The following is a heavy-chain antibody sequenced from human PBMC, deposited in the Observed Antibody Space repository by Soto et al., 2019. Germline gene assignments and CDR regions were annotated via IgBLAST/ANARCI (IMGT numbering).Heavy chain of an antibody. CDR3: ARGRAWCSSTSCYIKSPRVYNWFDP. J-gene: IGHJ5*02. CDR1: GGSFSGYY. Sequence: QVQLQQWGAGLLKPSETLSLTCAVYGGSFSGYYWSWIRQPPGKGLEWIGEINHSGSTNYNPSLKSRVTISVDTSKNQFSLKRSSVTAADTAVYYCARGRAWCSSTSCYIKSPRVYNWFDPWGQGTLVTVSS. CDR2: INHSGST. V-gene: IGHV4-34*01. D-gene: IGHD2-2*02.